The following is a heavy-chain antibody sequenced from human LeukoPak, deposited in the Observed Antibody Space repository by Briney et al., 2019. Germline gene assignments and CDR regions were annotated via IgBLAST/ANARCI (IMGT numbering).Heavy chain of an antibody. D-gene: IGHD1-1*01. CDR2: IKSRTDGGTT. V-gene: IGHV3-15*01. Sequence: PGGSLRLSCAASGFTFSNALMTWVRRAPGKGLEWVGHIKSRTDGGTTDCAAPLEGRFTISRDDSKNTLYLHMNSLKTEDTAVYYCTTYDGVNWGQGTMVTVSS. CDR3: TTYDGVN. CDR1: GFTFSNAL. J-gene: IGHJ3*01.